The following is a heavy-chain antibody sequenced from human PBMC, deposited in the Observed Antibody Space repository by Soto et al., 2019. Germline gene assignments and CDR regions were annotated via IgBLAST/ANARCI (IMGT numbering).Heavy chain of an antibody. V-gene: IGHV3-23*01. CDR3: AKDGGYYDSSVYPRDFDS. CDR2: ISGSGGST. Sequence: EVQLLESGGRLVQPGGSLRLSCAASGFTFSSYAMNWVRQAPGKGLEWVSAISGSGGSTYYADSVKGRFTISRDNSKNTLYMQMNSLRAEDTALYYCAKDGGYYDSSVYPRDFDSWGQGTLVTVSS. J-gene: IGHJ4*02. D-gene: IGHD3-22*01. CDR1: GFTFSSYA.